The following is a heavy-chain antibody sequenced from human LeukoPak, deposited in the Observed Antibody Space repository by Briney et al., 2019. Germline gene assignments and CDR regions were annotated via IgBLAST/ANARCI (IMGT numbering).Heavy chain of an antibody. V-gene: IGHV3-30-3*01. CDR3: ARDREGDYGGNSAFDY. CDR2: ISYDGSNK. Sequence: GGSLRLSCAASGFTFSSYAMHWVRQAPGKGLEWVAVISYDGSNKYYADSVKGRFTISRDNSKNTLYLQMNSLRAEDTAVYYCARDREGDYGGNSAFDYWGQGTLVTVSS. J-gene: IGHJ4*02. D-gene: IGHD4-23*01. CDR1: GFTFSSYA.